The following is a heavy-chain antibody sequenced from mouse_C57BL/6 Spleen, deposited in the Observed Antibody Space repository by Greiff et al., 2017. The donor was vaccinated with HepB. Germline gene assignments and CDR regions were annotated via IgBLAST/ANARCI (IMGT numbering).Heavy chain of an antibody. J-gene: IGHJ1*03. Sequence: QVQLQQPGAELVMPGASVKLSCKASGYTFTSYWMHWVKQRPGQGLEWIGEIDPSDSYTNYNQKFKGKSTLTVDKSSSTAYMQLSSLTSEDSAVYYCARGAYGSSYEWYFDVWGTGTTVTVSS. V-gene: IGHV1-69*01. D-gene: IGHD1-1*01. CDR2: IDPSDSYT. CDR1: GYTFTSYW. CDR3: ARGAYGSSYEWYFDV.